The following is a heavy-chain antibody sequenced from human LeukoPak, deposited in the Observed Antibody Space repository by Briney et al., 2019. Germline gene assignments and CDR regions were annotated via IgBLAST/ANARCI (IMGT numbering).Heavy chain of an antibody. CDR3: ARENCSGGSCYSDY. CDR2: IYYSGST. Sequence: SETLSLTCTVSGGSISSYYWSWIRQPPGKGLEWIGYIYYSGSTNYNPSLKSRVTISVDTSKNQFSLKLSSVTAADTAVYYCARENCSGGSCYSDYWGQGTLVTVSS. V-gene: IGHV4-59*01. D-gene: IGHD2-15*01. J-gene: IGHJ4*02. CDR1: GGSISSYY.